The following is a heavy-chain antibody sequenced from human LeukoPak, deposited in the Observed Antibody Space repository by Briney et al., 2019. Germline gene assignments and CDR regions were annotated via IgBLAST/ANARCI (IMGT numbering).Heavy chain of an antibody. CDR1: GYSFTSYW. Sequence: GESLKISCKGSGYSFTSYWIGWVRQMPGKGLEWMGIIYPGDSDTKYSPSFQCQVTIAADKSISTAYLQWSSLKASDTAMYYCARPYSYGLVDAFDIWGQGTMVSVSS. CDR2: IYPGDSDT. V-gene: IGHV5-51*01. J-gene: IGHJ3*02. D-gene: IGHD5-18*01. CDR3: ARPYSYGLVDAFDI.